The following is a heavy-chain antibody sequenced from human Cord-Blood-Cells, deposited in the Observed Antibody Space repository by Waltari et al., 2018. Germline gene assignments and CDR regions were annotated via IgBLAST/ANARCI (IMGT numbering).Heavy chain of an antibody. J-gene: IGHJ4*02. CDR3: ARHKTNFDY. CDR2: INHSGST. V-gene: IGHV4-34*01. CDR1: GGSFSGYY. Sequence: QVQLQQWGAGLLKPSETLSLTCAVYGGSFSGYYWSWIRQPPGKGLEWIGEINHSGSTNYNPSLKSRVTISVDTSKNQFSRRLSSVTTADTAVYYCARHKTNFDYWGQGTLVTVSS.